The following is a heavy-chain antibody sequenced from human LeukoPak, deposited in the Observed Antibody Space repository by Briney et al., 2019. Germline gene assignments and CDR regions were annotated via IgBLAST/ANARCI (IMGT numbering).Heavy chain of an antibody. V-gene: IGHV3-48*01. J-gene: IGHJ3*02. CDR2: ISSTSTSI. CDR1: GFTFSSYW. D-gene: IGHD2-21*01. CDR3: ARDRCGGDCSDAFDI. Sequence: GGSLRLSCAASGFTFSSYWMHWVRQAPGKGLEWVSYISSTSTSIYYADSVKGQFTVSRDNAKNSLYLQMNSLRAEDTAVYYCARDRCGGDCSDAFDIWGQGAMVTVSS.